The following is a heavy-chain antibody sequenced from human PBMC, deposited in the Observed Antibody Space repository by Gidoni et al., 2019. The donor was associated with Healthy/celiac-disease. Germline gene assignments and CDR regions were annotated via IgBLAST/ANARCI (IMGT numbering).Heavy chain of an antibody. CDR1: GFTFSSYT. Sequence: EVQLVASGGGLVKPGGSLRLPCAASGFTFSSYTMNWVRQAPGKGLEWVSYISSSSSTIYYADSVKGRFTISRDNAKNSLYLQRNSLRDEDTAVYYCARGASSSFLDYWGQGTLVTVSS. CDR2: ISSSSSTI. V-gene: IGHV3-48*02. J-gene: IGHJ4*02. D-gene: IGHD6-13*01. CDR3: ARGASSSFLDY.